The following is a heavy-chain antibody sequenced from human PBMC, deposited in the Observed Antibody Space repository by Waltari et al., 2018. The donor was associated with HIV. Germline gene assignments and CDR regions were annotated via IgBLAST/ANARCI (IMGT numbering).Heavy chain of an antibody. J-gene: IGHJ4*02. Sequence: EVQLVVSGGGLVQHGGSLSLSCAASGFTFSSSWMSWVRQAPGKGLEWVANIKQDGSEKYYVDSVNGRFTISRDNAKNSLYLQMNSLRAEDTAVYYCARGKGAVEWLGGQGTLVTVSS. CDR1: GFTFSSSW. V-gene: IGHV3-7*04. D-gene: IGHD6-19*01. CDR2: IKQDGSEK. CDR3: ARGKGAVEWL.